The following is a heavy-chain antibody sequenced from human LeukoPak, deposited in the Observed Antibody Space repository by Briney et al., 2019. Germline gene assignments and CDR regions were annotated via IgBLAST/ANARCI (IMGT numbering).Heavy chain of an antibody. Sequence: SETLSLTCTVSGGSISSSSYYWGWIRQPPGKGLEWIGSIYYSGSTYYNPSLKSRVTISVDTSKNQFSLKLSSVTAADTAVYYCARDIGSSGGSFIWGQGTMVTVSS. V-gene: IGHV4-39*07. CDR2: IYYSGST. CDR1: GGSISSSSYY. CDR3: ARDIGSSGGSFI. D-gene: IGHD2-15*01. J-gene: IGHJ3*02.